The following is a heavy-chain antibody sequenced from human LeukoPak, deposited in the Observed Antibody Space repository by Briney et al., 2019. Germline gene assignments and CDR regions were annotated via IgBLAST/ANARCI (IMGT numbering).Heavy chain of an antibody. CDR3: ARVATHYYGSGSYSGFDY. CDR1: GYTFTSYG. Sequence: SSVKVSSKASGYTFTSYGISWVRQAPGQGLEWMGWISAYNGNTNYAQKLQGRVTMTTDTSTSTAYMEVRSLRSDDTAVYYCARVATHYYGSGSYSGFDYWGQGTLVTVSS. J-gene: IGHJ4*02. D-gene: IGHD3-10*01. V-gene: IGHV1-18*01. CDR2: ISAYNGNT.